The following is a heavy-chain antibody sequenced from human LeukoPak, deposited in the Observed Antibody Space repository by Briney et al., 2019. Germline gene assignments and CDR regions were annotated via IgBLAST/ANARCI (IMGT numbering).Heavy chain of an antibody. J-gene: IGHJ5*02. CDR2: IYHTGST. CDR3: ARGDGSGSGRWFDP. CDR1: GGSVSSSSYY. V-gene: IGHV4-30-2*01. D-gene: IGHD3-10*01. Sequence: SETLSLTCTVSGGSVSSSSYYWSWIRQPPGEGLEWIGYIYHTGSTYYNPSLKGRVTISVDRSKNQFSLNLNFVTAADTALYYCARGDGSGSGRWFDPWGQGTLITVSS.